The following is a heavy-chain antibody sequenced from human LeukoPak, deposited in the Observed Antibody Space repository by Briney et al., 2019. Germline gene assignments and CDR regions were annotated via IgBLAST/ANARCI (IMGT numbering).Heavy chain of an antibody. CDR3: ARDTSGWSLGRFYYLDY. CDR1: GLTFSGYW. J-gene: IGHJ4*02. D-gene: IGHD6-19*01. CDR2: IDNDGSST. Sequence: PGGSLRLSCAASGLTFSGYWVHWVRQAPGKGLVWVSRIDNDGSSTIYADSVKGRFTISRDNAKNTVHLQMNSLRVEDTAVYYCARDTSGWSLGRFYYLDYWGQGTLVTVSS. V-gene: IGHV3-74*01.